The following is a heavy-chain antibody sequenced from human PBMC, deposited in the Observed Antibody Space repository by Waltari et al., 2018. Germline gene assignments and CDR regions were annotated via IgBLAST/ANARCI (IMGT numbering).Heavy chain of an antibody. CDR1: GASISSLNYY. CDR3: ASFNAWNFDLDY. V-gene: IGHV4-39*01. D-gene: IGHD1-7*01. Sequence: QLHLQESGPGLVKPSETLSLTCTVSGASISSLNYYWGWVRQPPGKGLEWIGNLYYGGGTYYNPSRQRRVNMSIDASKNQLSLSLTSVSAADTATYYCASFNAWNFDLDYWGQGTLVTVSS. J-gene: IGHJ4*02. CDR2: LYYGGGT.